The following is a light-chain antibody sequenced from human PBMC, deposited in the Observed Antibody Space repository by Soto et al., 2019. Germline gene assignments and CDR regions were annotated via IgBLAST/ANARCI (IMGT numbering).Light chain of an antibody. CDR3: SSYAGVKDFVV. CDR1: STDIGGYKY. V-gene: IGLV2-8*01. Sequence: HSALTQPPSASGSPGQSVNISCTGTSTDIGGYKYVSWYQQHPGKGPKLIIYEVTKRPSGVPDRFSGSKSGNTASLTVSGLQTDDEADYYCSSYAGVKDFVVFGGGTKVTVL. J-gene: IGLJ2*01. CDR2: EVT.